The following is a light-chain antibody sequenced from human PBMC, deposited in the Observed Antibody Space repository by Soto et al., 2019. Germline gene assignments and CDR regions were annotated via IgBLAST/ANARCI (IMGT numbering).Light chain of an antibody. CDR1: QSVSSN. Sequence: EIVMTQSPATLSVSPGERATLSCRASQSVSSNLAWYQQKPGQAPRLLIYGASTRATGVPARFSGSGSGTEVTHTISSLQSEDFAVYFCQQYNKWPTFGQGTKVEIK. V-gene: IGKV3-15*01. J-gene: IGKJ1*01. CDR2: GAS. CDR3: QQYNKWPT.